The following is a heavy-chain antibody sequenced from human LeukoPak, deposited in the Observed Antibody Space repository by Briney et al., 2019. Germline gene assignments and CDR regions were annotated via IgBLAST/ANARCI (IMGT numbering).Heavy chain of an antibody. CDR1: GFTLSTYA. CDR2: ISDSGGST. D-gene: IGHD6-19*01. V-gene: IGHV3-23*01. J-gene: IGHJ4*02. Sequence: AGGSLRLSCAASGFTLSTYAMSWVRQAPGKGLEWVSTISDSGGSTYYADSVKGRFTVSRDNSKNTLYVQMNSLRAEDTAVYYCAKDLGVAGIENFDHWGQGTLVTVSS. CDR3: AKDLGVAGIENFDH.